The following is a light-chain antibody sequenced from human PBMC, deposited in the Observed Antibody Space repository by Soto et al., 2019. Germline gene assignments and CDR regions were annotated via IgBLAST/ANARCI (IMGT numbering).Light chain of an antibody. CDR3: SSYTSSSTVV. CDR1: SRDVGSYNY. J-gene: IGLJ3*02. Sequence: QSALTQPASVSGSPGQSITISCTGTSRDVGSYNYVSWYQQRPGKAPRLMIYDVSDRPSGISIRFSGSKSGNTASLTISGLQAEDEADYFCSSYTSSSTVVFGGGTQLPS. V-gene: IGLV2-14*01. CDR2: DVS.